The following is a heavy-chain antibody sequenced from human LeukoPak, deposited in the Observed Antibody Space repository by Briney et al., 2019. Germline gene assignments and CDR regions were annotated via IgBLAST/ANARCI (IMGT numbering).Heavy chain of an antibody. D-gene: IGHD4-23*01. CDR1: GFTFSSYA. CDR3: ARDRRAAGGLDY. V-gene: IGHV3-23*01. J-gene: IGHJ4*02. Sequence: GGSLRLSCAASGFTFSSYAMSWVRQAPGKGLEWVSAISGSGGSTYYADSVKGRFTISRDNSKNTLYLQMNSLRAEDTAVYYCARDRRAAGGLDYWGQGTLVTVSS. CDR2: ISGSGGST.